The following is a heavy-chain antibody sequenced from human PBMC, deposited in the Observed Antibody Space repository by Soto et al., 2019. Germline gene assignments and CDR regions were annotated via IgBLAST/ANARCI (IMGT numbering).Heavy chain of an antibody. V-gene: IGHV3-33*01. CDR1: GFTFSSYG. CDR3: ARLGPHYYDSSGYSHHDAFDI. J-gene: IGHJ3*02. D-gene: IGHD3-22*01. CDR2: IWYDGSNK. Sequence: GGSLRLSCAASGFTFSSYGMHWVRQAPGKGLEWVAVIWYDGSNKYYADSVKGRFTISRDNSKNTLYLQMNSLRAEDTAVYYCARLGPHYYDSSGYSHHDAFDIWGQGTMVTV.